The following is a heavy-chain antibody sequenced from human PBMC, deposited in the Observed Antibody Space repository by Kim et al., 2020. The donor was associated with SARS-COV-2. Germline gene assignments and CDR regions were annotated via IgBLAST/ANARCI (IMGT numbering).Heavy chain of an antibody. CDR3: ARDITGYYYAY. D-gene: IGHD3-22*01. Sequence: ASVKVSCKASGYTFTSYYIHWVRQAPGQGLEWMGRINPNSGDTNYAQTFQGRVTMTRDTSISTAYMELSRLTYDDTALYYCARDITGYYYAYWGHGAPFTLSS. CDR1: GYTFTSYY. V-gene: IGHV1-2*06. CDR2: INPNSGDT. J-gene: IGHJ4*03.